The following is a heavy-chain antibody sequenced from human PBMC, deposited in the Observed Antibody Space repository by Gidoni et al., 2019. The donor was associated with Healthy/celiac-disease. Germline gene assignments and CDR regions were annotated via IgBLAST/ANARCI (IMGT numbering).Heavy chain of an antibody. Sequence: QVQLVESGGGVVQPGRSLRLSCAASGFTFSSYGMHWVRQDPGKGLEWVAVIWYDGINKYYADSVKGRFTISRDNSKNTLYLQMNSLRAEDTAVYYCARGKFQIDYWGQGTLVTVSS. CDR2: IWYDGINK. CDR3: ARGKFQIDY. CDR1: GFTFSSYG. J-gene: IGHJ4*02. V-gene: IGHV3-33*01.